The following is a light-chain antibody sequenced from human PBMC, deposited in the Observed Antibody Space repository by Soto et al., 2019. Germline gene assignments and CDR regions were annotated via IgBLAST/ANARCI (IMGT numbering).Light chain of an antibody. J-gene: IGKJ2*01. CDR1: QSISSW. CDR2: KAS. Sequence: DIQMTQSPSTLSASVGDRVTITCWASQSISSWLAWYQQKPGKAPKLLIYKASSLESGVPSRFSGSGSGTEFTLTISSLQPDDFATYYCQQYNSYSYTFGQGTKLKIK. V-gene: IGKV1-5*03. CDR3: QQYNSYSYT.